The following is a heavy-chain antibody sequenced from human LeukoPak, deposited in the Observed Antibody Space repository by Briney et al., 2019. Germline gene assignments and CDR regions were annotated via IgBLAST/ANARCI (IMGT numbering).Heavy chain of an antibody. CDR1: GFTFSSYG. Sequence: PGGSLRLSCAASGFTFSSYGMHWVRQAPGKGLEWVAVISYDGSNKYYADSVKGRFTISRDNSKNTLYLQMNSLRAEDTAVYYCAKDQYYYDSSGSPSYWGQGTLVTVSS. CDR3: AKDQYYYDSSGSPSY. CDR2: ISYDGSNK. J-gene: IGHJ4*02. D-gene: IGHD3-22*01. V-gene: IGHV3-30*18.